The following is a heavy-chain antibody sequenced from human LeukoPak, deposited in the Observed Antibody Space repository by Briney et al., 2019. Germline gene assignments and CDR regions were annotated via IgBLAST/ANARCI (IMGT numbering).Heavy chain of an antibody. CDR1: GFAFSSYA. D-gene: IGHD4-17*01. J-gene: IGHJ6*02. V-gene: IGHV3-23*01. Sequence: PGGSLRLSCAASGFAFSSYAMSWVRQAPGKGLEWVSAISGSGGSTYYADSVKGRFTISRDNSENTLYLQMNSLRAEDTAVYYCARTTALYYYGMDVWGQGTTVTVSS. CDR2: ISGSGGST. CDR3: ARTTALYYYGMDV.